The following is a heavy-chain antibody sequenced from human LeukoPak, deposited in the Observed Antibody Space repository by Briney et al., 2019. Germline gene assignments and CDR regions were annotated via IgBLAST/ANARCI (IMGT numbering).Heavy chain of an antibody. J-gene: IGHJ4*02. D-gene: IGHD6-19*01. V-gene: IGHV3-53*01. Sequence: GGSLRLSCAASGFTVSSNYMSWVRQAPGKGLEWVSVIYSGGSTYYADSVKGRFTISRDNSKNTLYLQMNSLRAEDTAVYYCAREDPGYSSGPLDYWGQGTLVTVSS. CDR3: AREDPGYSSGPLDY. CDR1: GFTVSSNY. CDR2: IYSGGST.